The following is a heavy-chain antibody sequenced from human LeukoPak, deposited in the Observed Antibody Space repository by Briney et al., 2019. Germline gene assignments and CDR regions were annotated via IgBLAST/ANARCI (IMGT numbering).Heavy chain of an antibody. D-gene: IGHD6-19*01. CDR3: ARSRQWLAPAGY. J-gene: IGHJ4*02. V-gene: IGHV3-30*03. CDR1: GFTFSSYG. Sequence: GGSLGLSCAASGFTFSSYGMHWVRQAPGKGLEWVAVISYDGSNKYYADSVKGRFTISRDNSKNTLYLQMNSLRAEDTAVYYCARSRQWLAPAGYWGQGTLVTVSS. CDR2: ISYDGSNK.